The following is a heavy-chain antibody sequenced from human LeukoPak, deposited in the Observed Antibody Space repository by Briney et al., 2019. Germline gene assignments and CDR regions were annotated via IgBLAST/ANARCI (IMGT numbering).Heavy chain of an antibody. D-gene: IGHD3-3*01. CDR1: GGSFSGYY. CDR3: ARQGRFLEWPPRYFDY. Sequence: PSETLSLTCAVYGGSFSGYYWSWIRQPPGKGLEWIGYIYYSGSTNYNPSLKSRVTISVDTSKNQFSLKLSSVTAADTAVYYCARQGRFLEWPPRYFDYWGQGTLVTVSS. CDR2: IYYSGST. J-gene: IGHJ4*02. V-gene: IGHV4-59*08.